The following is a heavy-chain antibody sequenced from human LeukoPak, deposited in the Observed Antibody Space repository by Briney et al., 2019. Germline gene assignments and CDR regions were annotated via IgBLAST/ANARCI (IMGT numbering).Heavy chain of an antibody. CDR1: GYSISSGYY. V-gene: IGHV4-38-2*02. Sequence: SETLSLTCIVSGYSISSGYYWGWIRQPPGKGLEWIGNIHHSGSTYYNPSLKSRVTIAVDTSKNQLSLKLSSVTAADTAVYYCARVAAGIGFFQHWGQGTLVTVSS. D-gene: IGHD6-13*01. CDR3: ARVAAGIGFFQH. CDR2: IHHSGST. J-gene: IGHJ1*01.